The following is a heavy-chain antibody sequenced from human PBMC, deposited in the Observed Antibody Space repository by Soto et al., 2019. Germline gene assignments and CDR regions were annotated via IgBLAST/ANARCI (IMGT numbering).Heavy chain of an antibody. J-gene: IGHJ4*02. D-gene: IGHD2-15*01. CDR3: VRDRGWSQYDY. CDR1: GFTFSSSW. CDR2: MYSDATST. Sequence: EVQLVESGGGLVQPGGSLRLSCAASGFTFSSSWRHWVRQAPGKGLVWVSRMYSDATSTKYADSVKGRFTISRDNTKNTLYLQMNSLRAEDTAVYYCVRDRGWSQYDYWGQGTLVTVSS. V-gene: IGHV3-74*03.